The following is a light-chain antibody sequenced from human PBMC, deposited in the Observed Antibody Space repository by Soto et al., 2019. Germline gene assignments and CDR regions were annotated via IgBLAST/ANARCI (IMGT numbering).Light chain of an antibody. CDR3: QRTRSYPST. V-gene: IGKV1-9*01. J-gene: IGKJ4*01. Sequence: DIQLTQSPSFLSASVGDTVTITCRASQALSNYLAWYQQKPGKAPDLLIYSASTLQSGVPSRFSGSGSGTDFTLTINSLQAEDFATYYCQRTRSYPSTFGGGTKVDI. CDR2: SAS. CDR1: QALSNY.